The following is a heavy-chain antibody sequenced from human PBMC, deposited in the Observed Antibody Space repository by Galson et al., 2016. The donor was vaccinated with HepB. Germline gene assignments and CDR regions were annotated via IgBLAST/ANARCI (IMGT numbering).Heavy chain of an antibody. Sequence: SLRLSCAASGFTFSTYDMSWVRQAPGKGLEWVSAISGSGGSTYYADSVKGRFTISRDNSKNTVYLQMNSLRAEDTAVYYCAKGYGVFDYWGQGTLVTVSS. D-gene: IGHD4-17*01. J-gene: IGHJ4*02. CDR2: ISGSGGST. CDR3: AKGYGVFDY. V-gene: IGHV3-23*01. CDR1: GFTFSTYD.